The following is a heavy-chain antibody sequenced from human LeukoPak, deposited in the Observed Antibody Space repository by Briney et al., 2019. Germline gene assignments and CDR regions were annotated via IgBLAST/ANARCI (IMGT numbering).Heavy chain of an antibody. CDR3: ARSTRSWFDP. D-gene: IGHD3-10*01. Sequence: SETLSLTCAVYGGSFSGYYWSWIRQPPGKGLEWIGYIYYSGSTNYNPSLKSRVTISVDTSNNQFSLKLSSVTAADTAVYYCARSTRSWFDPWGQGTLVTV. J-gene: IGHJ5*02. CDR2: IYYSGST. V-gene: IGHV4-59*01. CDR1: GGSFSGYY.